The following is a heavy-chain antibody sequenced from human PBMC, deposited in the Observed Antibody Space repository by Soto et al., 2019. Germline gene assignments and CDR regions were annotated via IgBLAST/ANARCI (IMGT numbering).Heavy chain of an antibody. J-gene: IGHJ3*02. CDR1: GGSISSGGYY. CDR2: IYYSGST. V-gene: IGHV4-31*03. D-gene: IGHD1-26*01. CDR3: ARDIGGVSATKERLFSLDI. Sequence: SETLSLTCTVSGGSISSGGYYWSCIRQHPGKGLEWIGYIYYSGSTYYNPSLKSRVTISVDTSKNQFSLKLSSVTAADTAVYYCARDIGGVSATKERLFSLDIWGQGTMGT.